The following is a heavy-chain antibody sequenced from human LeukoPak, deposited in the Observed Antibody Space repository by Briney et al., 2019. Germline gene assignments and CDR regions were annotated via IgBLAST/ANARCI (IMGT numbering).Heavy chain of an antibody. CDR1: GGSISSSSYY. J-gene: IGHJ5*02. CDR2: IYYSGST. V-gene: IGHV4-39*01. Sequence: PSETLSLTCTVSGGSISSSSYYWGWIRQPPGKGLEWIGSIYYSGSTYYNPSLKSRVTISVDTSKNQFSLKLSSVTAADTAVYYCARRGWGAAAILRWFDPWGQGTLVTVSS. D-gene: IGHD2-2*02. CDR3: ARRGWGAAAILRWFDP.